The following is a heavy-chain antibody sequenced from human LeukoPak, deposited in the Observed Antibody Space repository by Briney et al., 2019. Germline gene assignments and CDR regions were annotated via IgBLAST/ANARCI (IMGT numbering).Heavy chain of an antibody. D-gene: IGHD3-22*01. CDR1: GYSFTNYW. CDR3: ARRGYYSYDAFDI. Sequence: GESLKISCKGSGYSFTNYWIGWVRQMPGKGLEWMGIIYPGDSNTKYSPSFQGQVTISADKSINTAYLQWSSLKASDTAMYYCARRGYYSYDAFDIWGQGTMVTVSP. CDR2: IYPGDSNT. V-gene: IGHV5-51*03. J-gene: IGHJ3*02.